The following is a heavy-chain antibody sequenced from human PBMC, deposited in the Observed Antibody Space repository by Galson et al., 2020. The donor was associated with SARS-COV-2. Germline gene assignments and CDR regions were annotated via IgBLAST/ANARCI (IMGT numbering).Heavy chain of an antibody. CDR1: GGSISSGGYY. J-gene: IGHJ3*02. V-gene: IGHV4-31*03. CDR2: IYYSGST. CDR3: ARAPITMIVVVNAFDI. D-gene: IGHD3-22*01. Sequence: ETSETLSLTCTVSGGSISSGGYYWSWIRQHPGKDLEWIGYIYYSGSTYYNPSLKSRVTISVDTSKNQFSLKLSSVTAADTAVYYCARAPITMIVVVNAFDIWGQGTMVTVSS.